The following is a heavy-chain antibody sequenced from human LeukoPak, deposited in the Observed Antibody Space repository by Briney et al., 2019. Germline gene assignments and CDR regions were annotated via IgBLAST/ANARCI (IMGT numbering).Heavy chain of an antibody. CDR3: ARGRYGGAIDI. CDR1: GFTFSSYW. D-gene: IGHD5-18*01. CDR2: IKQDGSEK. V-gene: IGHV3-7*01. J-gene: IGHJ3*02. Sequence: PGGSLRLSCAASGFTFSSYWMNWVRQAPGKGLEWVANIKQDGSEKYYVDAVKGRFTISRDNAKDSLYLQMNSLRAEDTAVYYYARGRYGGAIDIWGQGTMVTVSS.